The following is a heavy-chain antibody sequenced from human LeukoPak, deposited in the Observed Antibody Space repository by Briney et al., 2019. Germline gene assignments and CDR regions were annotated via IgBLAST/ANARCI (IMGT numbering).Heavy chain of an antibody. CDR2: IYHSGST. V-gene: IGHV4-38-2*01. CDR1: GHSISSGYY. Sequence: SETLSLTCPVSGHSISSGYYWDWIRQPPGKGLEWIGSIYHSGSTYYNPSLKSRVTISVGTSKSQFSLKLSSVTAADTAVYYCARQVAGTSGPFDYWGQGTLVTVSS. CDR3: ARQVAGTSGPFDY. J-gene: IGHJ4*02. D-gene: IGHD6-19*01.